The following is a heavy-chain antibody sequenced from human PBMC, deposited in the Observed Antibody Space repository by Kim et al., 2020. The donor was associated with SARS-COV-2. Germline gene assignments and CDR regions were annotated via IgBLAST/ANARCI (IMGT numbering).Heavy chain of an antibody. Sequence: DTNYGPSCQGQVTISNDKSLNPAYLQWNRLKASDTAIYYCSRVEKDRYFDYWGQGTLVTVSS. CDR2: DT. D-gene: IGHD2-15*01. CDR3: SRVEKDRYFDY. J-gene: IGHJ4*02. V-gene: IGHV5-51*01.